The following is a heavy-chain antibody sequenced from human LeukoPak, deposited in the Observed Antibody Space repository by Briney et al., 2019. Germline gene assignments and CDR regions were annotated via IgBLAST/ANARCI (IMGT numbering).Heavy chain of an antibody. D-gene: IGHD2/OR15-2a*01. CDR2: ISPGVSGYT. CDR1: GFTFSSYS. J-gene: IGHJ6*02. Sequence: GGSLRLSCAASGFTFSSYSINWVRQAPGKGLEWVSTISPGVSGYTWYAESVKGRFTISRDNPENSLYLQMDSLRADDTAVYYCVRDVSRRIGMDVWGQGTTVTVSS. CDR3: VRDVSRRIGMDV. V-gene: IGHV3-21*06.